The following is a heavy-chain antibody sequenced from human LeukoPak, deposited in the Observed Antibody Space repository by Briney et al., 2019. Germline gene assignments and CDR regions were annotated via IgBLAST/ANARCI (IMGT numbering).Heavy chain of an antibody. CDR3: ARDFSFYDSSGSYLLGY. Sequence: ASVKVSCKASGYTFTSYGISWVQQAPGQGLEWMGWISAYNGNTNYAQKLQGRVTMTTDTSTSTAYMELRSLRSDDTAVYYCARDFSFYDSSGSYLLGYWGQGTLVTVSS. D-gene: IGHD3-22*01. J-gene: IGHJ4*02. V-gene: IGHV1-18*01. CDR1: GYTFTSYG. CDR2: ISAYNGNT.